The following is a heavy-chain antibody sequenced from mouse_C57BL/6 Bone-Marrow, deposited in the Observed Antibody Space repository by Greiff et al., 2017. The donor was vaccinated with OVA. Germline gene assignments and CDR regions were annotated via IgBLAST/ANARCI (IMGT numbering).Heavy chain of an antibody. J-gene: IGHJ1*03. CDR2: IWTGGGT. CDR3: ARTTTVVAHWYFDV. V-gene: IGHV2-9-1*01. Sequence: QVQLKESGPGLVAPSQSLSITCTVSGFSLTSYAISWVRQPPGKGLEWLGVIWTGGGTIYNSALKSRLSISKDNSKSQVFLKMNSLQTDDTARYYCARTTTVVAHWYFDVWGTGTTVTVSS. D-gene: IGHD1-1*01. CDR1: GFSLTSYA.